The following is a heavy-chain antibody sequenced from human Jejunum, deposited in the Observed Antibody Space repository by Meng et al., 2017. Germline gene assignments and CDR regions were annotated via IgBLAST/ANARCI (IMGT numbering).Heavy chain of an antibody. D-gene: IGHD2-8*01. V-gene: IGHV4-4*02. CDR2: IYHRGNI. CDR3: ARRRFDGVSHHFDY. CDR1: GASISSSNW. Sequence: QVQLQESGPGLVKPSGTLSLTCAVSGASISSSNWWSWVRQSPGKGLEWIGEIYHRGNINYNPSLKSRVTISVDTSKNQFSLNLGSVTAPDTAVYYCARRRFDGVSHHFDYWGQGTLVTVSS. J-gene: IGHJ4*02.